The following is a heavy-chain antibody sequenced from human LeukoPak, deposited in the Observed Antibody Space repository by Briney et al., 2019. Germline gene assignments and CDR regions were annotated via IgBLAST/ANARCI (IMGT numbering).Heavy chain of an antibody. CDR3: ARSRGPPVRYYFDY. V-gene: IGHV3-74*01. CDR1: GFIFSNYW. CDR2: IKTDGSTI. Sequence: GGSLRLSCAASGFIFSNYWMHWVRQAPGKGLVWVSRIKTDGSTITYADSVKGRFTISRDNAMNTLYLQMNSLGAEDTAVYYCARSRGPPVRYYFDYWGQGTLVTVSS. J-gene: IGHJ4*02.